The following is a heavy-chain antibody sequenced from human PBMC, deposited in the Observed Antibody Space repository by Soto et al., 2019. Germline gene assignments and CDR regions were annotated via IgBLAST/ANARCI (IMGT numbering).Heavy chain of an antibody. CDR3: ERKPVLQLLLEPLSPAYYYYGLDV. V-gene: IGHV6-1*01. CDR1: GDSVSSNSAA. Sequence: SQTLSLTCAISGDSVSSNSAAWNWIRQSPSRGLEWLGRTSYRSKWYNDYAVSVKSRITINPDTSKNQFSLQLNSVTPEDTAVYYCERKPVLQLLLEPLSPAYYYYGLDVWGQGTTVTV. D-gene: IGHD3-3*01. J-gene: IGHJ6*02. CDR2: TSYRSKWYN.